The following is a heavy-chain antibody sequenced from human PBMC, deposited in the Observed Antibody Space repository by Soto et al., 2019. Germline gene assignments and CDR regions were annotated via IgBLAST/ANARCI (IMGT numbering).Heavy chain of an antibody. Sequence: ASVKVSCKTSGYTFTSYAMHCVHQAPGQRLEWMGWINAGNGNTKYSQKFQGRVTITRDTSASTAYMELSSLRSEDTAVYYCARDYSNYYSWFDPWGQGTLVTVSS. CDR2: INAGNGNT. CDR3: ARDYSNYYSWFDP. CDR1: GYTFTSYA. V-gene: IGHV1-3*01. J-gene: IGHJ5*02. D-gene: IGHD4-4*01.